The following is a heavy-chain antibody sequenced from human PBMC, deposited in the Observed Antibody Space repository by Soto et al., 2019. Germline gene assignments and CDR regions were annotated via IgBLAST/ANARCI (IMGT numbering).Heavy chain of an antibody. Sequence: GGSLRLSCAASGFTFSSYGMHWVRQAPGKGLEWVAVISYDGSNKYYADSVKGRFTISRDNSKNTLYLQMNSLRAEDTAVYYCAKDLERITIFGVVITTPPYFDYWGQGTLVTVSS. D-gene: IGHD3-3*01. V-gene: IGHV3-30*18. CDR3: AKDLERITIFGVVITTPPYFDY. J-gene: IGHJ4*02. CDR1: GFTFSSYG. CDR2: ISYDGSNK.